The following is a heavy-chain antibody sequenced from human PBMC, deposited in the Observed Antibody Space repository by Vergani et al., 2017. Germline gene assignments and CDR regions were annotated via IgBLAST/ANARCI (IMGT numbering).Heavy chain of an antibody. CDR1: GFSLSTSGMR. CDR3: ARTRITMVRGYYYMDV. J-gene: IGHJ6*03. Sequence: QVTLKESGPALVKPTQTLTLTCTFSGFSLSTSGMRVSWIRQPPGKALEWRARIDWDDDKFYSTSLKTRLTISKDTSKNQVVLTMTNMDPVDTATYYCARTRITMVRGYYYMDVWGKGTTVTVSS. D-gene: IGHD3-10*01. V-gene: IGHV2-70*04. CDR2: IDWDDDK.